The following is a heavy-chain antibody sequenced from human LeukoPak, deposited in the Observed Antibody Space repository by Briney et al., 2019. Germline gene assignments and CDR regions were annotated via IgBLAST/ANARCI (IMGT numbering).Heavy chain of an antibody. CDR2: IIPIFGTA. J-gene: IGHJ3*02. D-gene: IGHD5-18*01. V-gene: IGHV1-69*13. CDR1: GGTFSSYA. Sequence: ASVQVSCKASGGTFSSYAISWVRQAPGQGLEWMGGIIPIFGTANYAQKFQGRVTITADESTSTAYMELSSLRSEDTAVYYCATPPRGYSSAFDIWGQGTMVTVSS. CDR3: ATPPRGYSSAFDI.